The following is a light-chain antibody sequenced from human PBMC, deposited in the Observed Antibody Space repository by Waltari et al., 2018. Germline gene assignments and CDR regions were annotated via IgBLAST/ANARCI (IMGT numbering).Light chain of an antibody. Sequence: DIQLTQSPSFLSASVGDRVAITCRASQVISTYLAWYQQKPGKAPRLLIYPASTFQNGVPLRVSGSGSGTEFTLTIANLQPEDFAAYYCQQFNAYPLFTFGPGTKLDSK. CDR3: QQFNAYPLFT. J-gene: IGKJ3*01. V-gene: IGKV1-9*01. CDR2: PAS. CDR1: QVISTY.